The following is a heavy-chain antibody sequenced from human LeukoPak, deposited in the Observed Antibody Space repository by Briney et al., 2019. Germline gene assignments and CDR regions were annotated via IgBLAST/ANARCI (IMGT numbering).Heavy chain of an antibody. CDR3: ARDRDYEIAVAGTSFWFDP. CDR1: GYSISSGYY. V-gene: IGHV4-38-2*02. J-gene: IGHJ5*02. D-gene: IGHD6-19*01. CDR2: IYHSGST. Sequence: SETLSLTCTVSGYSISSGYYWGWIRQPPGKGLEWIGSIYHSGSTYYNPSLKSRVTISVDTSKNQFSLKLSSVTAADTAVYYCARDRDYEIAVAGTSFWFDPWGQGTLVTVSS.